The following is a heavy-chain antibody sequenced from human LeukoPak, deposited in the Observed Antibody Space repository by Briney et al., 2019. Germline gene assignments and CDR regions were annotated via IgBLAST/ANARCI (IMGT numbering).Heavy chain of an antibody. CDR3: ASELSPTYYYDSSGYYHIDY. V-gene: IGHV3-23*01. CDR1: GFTFSSYA. Sequence: GGSLRLSCAASGFTFSSYAMSWVRQAPGKGLEWVSAISGSDGSTYYADSVKGRFTISRDNSKNTLYLQMNSLRAEDTAVYYCASELSPTYYYDSSGYYHIDYWGQGTLVTVSS. CDR2: ISGSDGST. J-gene: IGHJ4*02. D-gene: IGHD3-22*01.